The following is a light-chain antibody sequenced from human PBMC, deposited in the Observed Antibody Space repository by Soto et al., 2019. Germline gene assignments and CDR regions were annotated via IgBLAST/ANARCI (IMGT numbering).Light chain of an antibody. V-gene: IGLV1-40*01. J-gene: IGLJ3*02. CDR2: GNS. CDR1: SSNIGAGYD. CDR3: QSHDSSLNGWV. Sequence: QSVLTQPPSVSAAPGQRVTISCTGSSSNIGAGYDVHWYQQLPGTAPKLLIYGNSNRPSGVPDRFSGSKSGTSASLAITGLQAEDEADYYCQSHDSSLNGWVFGGGTKLTVL.